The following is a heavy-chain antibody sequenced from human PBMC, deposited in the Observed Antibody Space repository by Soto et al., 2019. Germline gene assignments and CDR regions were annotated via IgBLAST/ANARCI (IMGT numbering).Heavy chain of an antibody. V-gene: IGHV3-48*02. CDR2: ISTTSFTI. D-gene: IGHD2-15*01. CDR1: GFSFSTYD. CDR3: ARDRCFDGSCYSASDS. Sequence: VGSLSISCAASGFSFSTYDMDWVRQAPGNAPEWIAHISTTSFTIYYADSVKGRFTISRDNVRNSLYLEMKSLRDEDTAVYYCARDRCFDGSCYSASDSWGQGILVTVSS. J-gene: IGHJ5*01.